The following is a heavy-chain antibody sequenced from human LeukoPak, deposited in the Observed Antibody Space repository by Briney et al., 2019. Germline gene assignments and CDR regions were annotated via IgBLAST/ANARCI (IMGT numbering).Heavy chain of an antibody. CDR1: GGSISSSSYY. CDR2: IYYSGST. V-gene: IGHV4-39*01. CDR3: ARLPGYYDFWSGYFDY. Sequence: SETLSLTCTVSGGSISSSSYYWGWIRQPPGKGLEWIGSIYYSGSTYYNPSLKSRVTISVGTSKNQFSLKLSSVTAADTAVYYCARLPGYYDFWSGYFDYWGQGALVTVSS. J-gene: IGHJ4*02. D-gene: IGHD3-3*01.